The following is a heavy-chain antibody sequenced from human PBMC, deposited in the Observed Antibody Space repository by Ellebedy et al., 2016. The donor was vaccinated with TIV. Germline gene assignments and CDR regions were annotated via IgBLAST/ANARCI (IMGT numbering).Heavy chain of an antibody. CDR3: ATITGTTGYGMDV. CDR1: GYTLTDLS. V-gene: IGHV1-24*01. CDR2: FDPEDGET. Sequence: AASVKVSCKVSGYTLTDLSMHWVRQAPGKGLEWMGGFDPEDGETMYAQKFQGRLTMTRDTSISTAYMEMSSLRSEDTAVYYCATITGTTGYGMDVWGQGTTVTVSS. D-gene: IGHD1-7*01. J-gene: IGHJ6*02.